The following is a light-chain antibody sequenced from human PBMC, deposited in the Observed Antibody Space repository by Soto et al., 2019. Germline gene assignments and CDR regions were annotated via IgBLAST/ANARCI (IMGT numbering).Light chain of an antibody. CDR2: ATS. V-gene: IGKV1-16*01. J-gene: IGKJ5*01. CDR1: QDSLNY. CDR3: QQFNSL. Sequence: DIQMTQSPSSLSASVGDTVTMSCRASQDSLNYVAWYQQKPGQAPRLLIYATSILQRGVPSRFSGSGSGTHFILTISNLQPEDFATYYCQQFNSLFGQGTRLEIK.